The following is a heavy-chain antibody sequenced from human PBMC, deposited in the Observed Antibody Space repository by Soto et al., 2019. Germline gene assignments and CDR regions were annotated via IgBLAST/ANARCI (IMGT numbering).Heavy chain of an antibody. V-gene: IGHV3-33*01. CDR1: GFTFSSYG. J-gene: IGHJ4*02. CDR2: IWYDGSNK. Sequence: PGGSLRLSCAASGFTFSSYGMHWVRQAPGKGLEWVAVIWYDGSNKYYADSVKGRFTISRDNSKNTLYLQMNSLRAEDTAVYYCARERLGELSLYDYWGQGTLVTVSS. CDR3: ARERLGELSLYDY. D-gene: IGHD3-16*02.